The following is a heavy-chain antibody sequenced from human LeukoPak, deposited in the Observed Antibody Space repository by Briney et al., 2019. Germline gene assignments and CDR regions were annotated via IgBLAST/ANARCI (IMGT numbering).Heavy chain of an antibody. J-gene: IGHJ4*02. CDR3: ARLNYFDY. CDR2: INHSGST. V-gene: IGHV4-34*01. CDR1: GGSISSYY. Sequence: PSETLSLTCTVSGGSISSYYWSWIRQPPGKGLEWIGEINHSGSTNYNPSLKSRVTISVDTSKNQFSLKLSSVTAADTAVYYCARLNYFDYWGQGTLVTVSS.